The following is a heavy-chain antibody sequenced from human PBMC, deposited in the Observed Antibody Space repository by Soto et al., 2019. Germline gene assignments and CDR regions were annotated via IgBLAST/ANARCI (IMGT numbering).Heavy chain of an antibody. CDR1: GGSISSSTYF. CDR3: ARHDXXXXXAPFDY. Sequence: SETLSLTXTVSGGSISSSTYFWGWIRQPPGKGLEWIGSVYHSGSTXYNPSLKSRVTVSVDTSKNXFSLKLSSVTAADTAVYYCARHDXXXXXAPFDYVXXGTLVXXSS. V-gene: IGHV4-39*01. J-gene: IGHJ4*02. CDR2: VYHSGST.